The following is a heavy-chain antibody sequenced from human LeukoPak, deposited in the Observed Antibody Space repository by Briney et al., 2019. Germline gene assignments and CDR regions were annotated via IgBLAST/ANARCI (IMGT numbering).Heavy chain of an antibody. J-gene: IGHJ4*02. CDR1: GYTFTSYG. CDR3: ARDQARTYYYDSSGYLDY. Sequence: ASVKVSCKASGYTFTSYGISWVRQAPGQGLEWMGWISAYNGNTNYAQKFQGRVTMTRDTSISTAYMELSRLRSDDTAVYYCARDQARTYYYDSSGYLDYWGQGTLVTVSS. CDR2: ISAYNGNT. V-gene: IGHV1-18*01. D-gene: IGHD3-22*01.